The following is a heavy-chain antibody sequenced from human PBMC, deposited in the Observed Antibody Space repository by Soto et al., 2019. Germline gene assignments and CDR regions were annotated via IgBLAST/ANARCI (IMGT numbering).Heavy chain of an antibody. Sequence: EVQLVESGGGLVQPGGSLRLSCAASGFTFSSYWMHWVRQAPGKGLVWVSRINSDGSSTSYADSVKGRFTISRDNAKNTLYLQMNSLRAEDSAVYYCAREGIWWELLYWFDPWGHGTLVTVSS. D-gene: IGHD1-26*01. V-gene: IGHV3-74*01. CDR1: GFTFSSYW. J-gene: IGHJ5*02. CDR3: AREGIWWELLYWFDP. CDR2: INSDGSST.